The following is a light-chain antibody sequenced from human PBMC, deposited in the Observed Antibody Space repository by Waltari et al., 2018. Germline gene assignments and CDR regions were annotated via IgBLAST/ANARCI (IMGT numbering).Light chain of an antibody. Sequence: EIVMTQSPATLSLSPGERATLSCRASQSVTTYLGWTQQKPGQAPRLLIYDASKMATGIPARFSGSGSGTDFTLTISNLEPEDFAIYYCHQRSSWPLTFGGGTRVEI. J-gene: IGKJ4*01. CDR2: DAS. CDR3: HQRSSWPLT. CDR1: QSVTTY. V-gene: IGKV3-11*01.